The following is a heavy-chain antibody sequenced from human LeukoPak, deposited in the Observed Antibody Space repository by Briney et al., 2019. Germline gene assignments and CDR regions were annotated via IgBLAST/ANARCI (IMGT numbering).Heavy chain of an antibody. CDR3: ARVSVAGTPDRDYFDY. D-gene: IGHD6-19*01. V-gene: IGHV1-2*02. CDR2: INPNSGAT. CDR1: GYTFTGYY. Sequence: GASVKVSCKASGYTFTGYYMHWVRQAPGQGLEWMGSINPNSGATNSAQNFQGRITLTRDTSISTAYMELSGLRSDDTAVYYCARVSVAGTPDRDYFDYWGQGTLVTVSS. J-gene: IGHJ4*02.